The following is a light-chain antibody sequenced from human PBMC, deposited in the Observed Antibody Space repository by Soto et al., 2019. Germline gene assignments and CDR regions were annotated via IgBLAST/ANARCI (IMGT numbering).Light chain of an antibody. CDR3: QQLYIFPLT. J-gene: IGKJ5*01. Sequence: DIQMTQSPSTLSASIGDRVTISCRASQNIGRWLAWYQQKPGTAPNLLIYHASNLRGGVPSRFSGGESGTEYTLTISSLQPEDSATYYCQQLYIFPLTFGQGTRLEIK. CDR1: QNIGRW. V-gene: IGKV1-5*01. CDR2: HAS.